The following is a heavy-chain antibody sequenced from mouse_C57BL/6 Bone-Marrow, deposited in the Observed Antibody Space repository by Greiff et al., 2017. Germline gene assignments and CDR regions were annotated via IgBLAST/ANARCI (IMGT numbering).Heavy chain of an antibody. V-gene: IGHV1-36*01. J-gene: IGHJ4*01. CDR1: GFTFTDYY. CDR2: VYPYNGGT. Sequence: EVQVVESGPVLVKPGPSVQIPCKASGFTFTDYYMHWVKQSHGKSLEWIGLVYPYNGGTSSNQKFKGNAPLPVDTSSSTAYMELNSLTSEDSAVYYCVYDGFYYYAMDYWGQGTSVTVSS. D-gene: IGHD2-3*01. CDR3: VYDGFYYYAMDY.